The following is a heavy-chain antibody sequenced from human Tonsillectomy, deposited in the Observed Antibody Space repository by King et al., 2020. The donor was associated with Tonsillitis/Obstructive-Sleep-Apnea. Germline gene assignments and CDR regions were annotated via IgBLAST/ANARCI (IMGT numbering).Heavy chain of an antibody. D-gene: IGHD2/OR15-2a*01. CDR1: GFTFSTDT. CDR2: IRSSTSTT. J-gene: IGHJ3*01. V-gene: IGHV3-48*02. Sequence: VQLVESGGGLVQPGGSLRLPCAASGFTFSTDTMNWVRQAPGKGLEWISNIRSSTSTTYYADAGKGRFTSSRDNAKNSLYLHMNSLRDEDTAVYYCVRDNFWAFDVWGQGTMVTVSS. CDR3: VRDNFWAFDV.